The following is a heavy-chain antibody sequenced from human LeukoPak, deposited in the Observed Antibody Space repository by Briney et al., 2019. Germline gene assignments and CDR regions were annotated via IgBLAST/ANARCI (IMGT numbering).Heavy chain of an antibody. Sequence: GESLKISCKGSGYSFTGYWIGWVRQMPGKGLEWMGIIYPGDSDTRYSPSFQGQVTISADKSISTAYLQWSSLKASDTAMYYCASPSEDYYDSSGSNAFDIWGQGTMVTVSS. CDR3: ASPSEDYYDSSGSNAFDI. D-gene: IGHD3-22*01. V-gene: IGHV5-51*01. CDR2: IYPGDSDT. J-gene: IGHJ3*02. CDR1: GYSFTGYW.